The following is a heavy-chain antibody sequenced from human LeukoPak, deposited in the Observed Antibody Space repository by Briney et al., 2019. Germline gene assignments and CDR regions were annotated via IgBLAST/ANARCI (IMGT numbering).Heavy chain of an antibody. CDR2: INPNSGGT. D-gene: IGHD4-23*01. CDR1: GYIFTGYY. CDR3: ARVVYGGNSRAALDY. J-gene: IGHJ4*02. V-gene: IGHV1-2*02. Sequence: ASVKVSCKASGYIFTGYYMHWVRQAPGQGLQWMGWINPNSGGTNYAQKFQGRVTMTRDTSISTAYMELSRLRSDDTAVYYCARVVYGGNSRAALDYWGQGTLVTVSS.